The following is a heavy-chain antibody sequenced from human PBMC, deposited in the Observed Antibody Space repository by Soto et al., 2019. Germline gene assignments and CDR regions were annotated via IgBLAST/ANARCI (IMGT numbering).Heavy chain of an antibody. V-gene: IGHV3-7*01. Sequence: GGSLRLSCAASGFTFSSYWMSWVRQAPGKGLEWVANIKQDGSVKYYVDSVKGRFTISRDNAKNSLYLLMNSLRAEDTAVYCGARDSNHRCWSDCYCCMDVWGQGTTVTVSS. D-gene: IGHD3-3*01. CDR1: GFTFSSYW. CDR3: ARDSNHRCWSDCYCCMDV. CDR2: IKQDGSVK. J-gene: IGHJ6*02.